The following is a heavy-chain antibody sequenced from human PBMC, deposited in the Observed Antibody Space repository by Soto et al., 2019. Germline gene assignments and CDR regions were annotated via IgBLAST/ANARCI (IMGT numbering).Heavy chain of an antibody. J-gene: IGHJ5*02. Sequence: SETLSLTCTVSGDSISSRSHYWNGIRQVPGKGLEFIGYICYTRATYYNPSLRGRVSMSTDTSKNQFSLNVRSVTAADTAIYYCAREGRYYGGMRQSWFDPSGPGNLVTV. D-gene: IGHD3-22*01. CDR1: GDSISSRSHY. V-gene: IGHV4-31*03. CDR3: AREGRYYGGMRQSWFDP. CDR2: ICYTRAT.